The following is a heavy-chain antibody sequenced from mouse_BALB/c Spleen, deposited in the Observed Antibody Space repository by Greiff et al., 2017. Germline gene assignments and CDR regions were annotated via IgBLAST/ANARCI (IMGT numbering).Heavy chain of an antibody. CDR1: GYTFSSYW. CDR2: ILPGSGST. Sequence: QVQLQQSGAELMKPGASVKISCKATGYTFSSYWIEWVKQRPGHGLEWIGEILPGSGSTNYNEKFKGKATFTADTSSNTAYMQLSSLTSEDSAVYYCARYDYDVDYFDYWGQGTTLTVSS. V-gene: IGHV1-9*01. J-gene: IGHJ2*01. CDR3: ARYDYDVDYFDY. D-gene: IGHD2-4*01.